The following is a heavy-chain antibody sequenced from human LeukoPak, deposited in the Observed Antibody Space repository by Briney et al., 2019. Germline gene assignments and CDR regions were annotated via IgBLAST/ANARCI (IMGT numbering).Heavy chain of an antibody. Sequence: GGSLRLSCAASGFTFSSYGMNWVRQAPGKGLEWVAVISYDGSNKYYADSVKGRFTISRYNSKNTLYLQMNSLRAEDTAVYYCAKVMVTAAYFDRWGQGTLVTVSA. CDR3: AKVMVTAAYFDR. CDR2: ISYDGSNK. V-gene: IGHV3-30*18. CDR1: GFTFSSYG. D-gene: IGHD2-21*02. J-gene: IGHJ4*02.